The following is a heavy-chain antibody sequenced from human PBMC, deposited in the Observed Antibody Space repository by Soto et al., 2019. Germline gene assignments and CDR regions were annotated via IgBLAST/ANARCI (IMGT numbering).Heavy chain of an antibody. J-gene: IGHJ4*02. CDR3: ARVHMPYYFDY. CDR1: GGSFSGYY. Sequence: PSETLSLTCAVYGGSFSGYYWTWIRQPPGTGLEWIGEINHSGSTNYNPSLKSRVTISVDTSKNQFSLKLTSVTAADTAVYYCARVHMPYYFDYWGQGTLVTVSS. CDR2: INHSGST. V-gene: IGHV4-34*01. D-gene: IGHD2-2*01.